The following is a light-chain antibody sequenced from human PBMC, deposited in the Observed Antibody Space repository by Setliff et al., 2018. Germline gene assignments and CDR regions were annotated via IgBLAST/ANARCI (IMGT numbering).Light chain of an antibody. CDR3: SAWDDSLNGVI. V-gene: IGLV1-44*01. CDR1: NSNIGTKT. Sequence: QSVLTQPPSASGTPGQTVTMSCSGTNSNIGTKTVNWYQQVPGTAPKLVMYQNSQRPSGVPDRFSGSKSGTSASLAISSLQSEDEADYYCSAWDDSLNGVIFGGGTK. CDR2: QNS. J-gene: IGLJ2*01.